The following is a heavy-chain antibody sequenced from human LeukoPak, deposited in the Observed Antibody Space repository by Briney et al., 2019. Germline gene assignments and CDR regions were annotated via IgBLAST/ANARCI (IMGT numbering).Heavy chain of an antibody. CDR3: ASTPVVTATDDAFDI. V-gene: IGHV1-69*04. J-gene: IGHJ3*02. CDR2: IIPILGIA. Sequence: SVKVSCKASGYTFSSYDINWVRQAPGQGLEWMGRIIPILGIANYAQKFQGRVTITADKSTSTAYMELSSLRSEDTAVYYCASTPVVTATDDAFDIWGQGTIVTVSS. CDR1: GYTFSSYD. D-gene: IGHD2-21*02.